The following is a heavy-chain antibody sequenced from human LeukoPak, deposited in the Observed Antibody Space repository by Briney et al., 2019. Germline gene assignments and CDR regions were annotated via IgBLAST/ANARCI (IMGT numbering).Heavy chain of an antibody. CDR3: ARHDIIYSPQVLSVAFDI. CDR2: IYYSGST. J-gene: IGHJ3*02. V-gene: IGHV4-30-4*08. CDR1: GGSISSGDYY. Sequence: SQTLSLTCTVSGGSISSGDYYWSWIRQPPGKGLEWIGYIYYSGSTYYNPSLKSRVTISVDTSKNQFSLKLSSVTAADTAVYYCARHDIIYSPQVLSVAFDIWGQGTMVTVSS. D-gene: IGHD3-9*01.